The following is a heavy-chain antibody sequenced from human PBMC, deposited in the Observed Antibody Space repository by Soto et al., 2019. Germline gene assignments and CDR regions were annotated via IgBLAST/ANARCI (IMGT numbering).Heavy chain of an antibody. D-gene: IGHD6-6*01. CDR3: ARLAVDEYSSSIDY. CDR2: IYYSGST. CDR1: GGSISSYY. Sequence: QVQLQESGPGLVKPSETLSLTCTVSGGSISSYYWSWIRQPPGKGLEWIGYIYYSGSTNYTPSLKSRFTISVDTSKNQFSLKLSSVTAADTAVYYCARLAVDEYSSSIDYWGQGTLVTVSS. J-gene: IGHJ4*02. V-gene: IGHV4-59*01.